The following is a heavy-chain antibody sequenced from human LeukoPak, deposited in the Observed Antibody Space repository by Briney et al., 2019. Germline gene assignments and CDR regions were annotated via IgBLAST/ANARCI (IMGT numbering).Heavy chain of an antibody. D-gene: IGHD2-21*01. CDR3: LTIVETDLDAFDI. Sequence: PGGSLRLSCAASGFTFRKYWLHWVRQAPGKGLVWVSRINPDDGSTSYADSVEGRFTISRDNAKSTLYLQMNSLRAEDTAVYYCLTIVETDLDAFDIWGQGTKVTVSS. CDR1: GFTFRKYW. V-gene: IGHV3-74*01. CDR2: INPDDGST. J-gene: IGHJ3*02.